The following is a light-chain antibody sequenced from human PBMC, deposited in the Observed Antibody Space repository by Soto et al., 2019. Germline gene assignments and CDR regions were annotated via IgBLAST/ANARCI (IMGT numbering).Light chain of an antibody. CDR3: GSFTTSRIWV. J-gene: IGLJ3*02. Sequence: QSALTQPASVSGSPGQSITMSCTGSSSDLGDDKYVSWYQQQPGKGPNLLIYGVSKRPSGVSNRFSGSKSGNTASLTISGLQVEDEADYICGSFTTSRIWVFGGGTKLTVL. V-gene: IGLV2-14*01. CDR1: SSDLGDDKY. CDR2: GVS.